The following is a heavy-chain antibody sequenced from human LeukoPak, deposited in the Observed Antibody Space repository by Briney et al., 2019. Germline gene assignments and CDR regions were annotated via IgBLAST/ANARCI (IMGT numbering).Heavy chain of an antibody. CDR1: GFTFSDYS. Sequence: PGGSLRLSCAASGFTFSDYSMSWIPQAPGKGLEWVSYISSSSSYKNYANSVKGRFTISRDNAKNSLYLQMNSLRAEDTAMYYCARDYYGSGSSPLDYWGQGTLVTVSS. CDR3: ARDYYGSGSSPLDY. CDR2: ISSSSSYK. D-gene: IGHD3-10*01. V-gene: IGHV3-11*06. J-gene: IGHJ4*02.